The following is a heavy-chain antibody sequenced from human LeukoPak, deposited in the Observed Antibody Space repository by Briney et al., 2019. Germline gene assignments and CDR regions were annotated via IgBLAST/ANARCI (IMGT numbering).Heavy chain of an antibody. CDR2: ISSSGSTK. CDR1: VLTLTSYE. J-gene: IGHJ4*02. Sequence: GRCLRPSCAASVLTLTSYEMNCVRQAPGKWLEWVSYISSSGSTKYYADSVKGRFTISRDNAKNSLYLQMNSLRAEDTAVYYCARDDPIDYWGQGTLVTVSS. CDR3: ARDDPIDY. V-gene: IGHV3-48*03.